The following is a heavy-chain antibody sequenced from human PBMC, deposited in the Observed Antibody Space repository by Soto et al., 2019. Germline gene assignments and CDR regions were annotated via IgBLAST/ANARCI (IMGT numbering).Heavy chain of an antibody. CDR3: ARDKITGGFDY. V-gene: IGHV4-34*01. Sequence: PSDTLSLTCAVYGGSFSGYYCTWIRQPPGTGLEWIGEINHSGSTNYNPSLKSRVTISVDTSKSQFALKLTSVTAADTAVYYCARDKITGGFDYWGKGALVTVSS. CDR1: GGSFSGYY. J-gene: IGHJ4*02. CDR2: INHSGST. D-gene: IGHD2-8*02.